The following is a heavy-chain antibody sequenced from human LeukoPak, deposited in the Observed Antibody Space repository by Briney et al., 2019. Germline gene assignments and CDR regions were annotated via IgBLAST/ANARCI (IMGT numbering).Heavy chain of an antibody. D-gene: IGHD5-12*01. CDR3: ARPLNSGFDYSLGY. CDR1: GYTFTNYW. V-gene: IGHV5-51*01. J-gene: IGHJ4*02. Sequence: GESLKISCRGSGYTFTNYWVGWVRQMPGKGLERMGIIYPGDSDTRYRPSFQGQVTISVDKSISTAYLQWSSLKASDTAMYYCARPLNSGFDYSLGYWGQGTLVTVSS. CDR2: IYPGDSDT.